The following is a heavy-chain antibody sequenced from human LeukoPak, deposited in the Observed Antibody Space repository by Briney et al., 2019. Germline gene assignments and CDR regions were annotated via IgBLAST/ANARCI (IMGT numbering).Heavy chain of an antibody. CDR2: ISSSSSYI. D-gene: IGHD2-2*02. CDR3: ARVFCSSTSCYKGNFDY. CDR1: GFTFSSYS. J-gene: IGHJ4*02. Sequence: GGSLRLSCAACGFTFSSYSMNWVRQAPGKGLEWVSSISSSSSYIYYADSVKGRSTISRDNAKNSLYLQMNSLRAEDTAVYYCARVFCSSTSCYKGNFDYWGQGTLVTVSS. V-gene: IGHV3-21*01.